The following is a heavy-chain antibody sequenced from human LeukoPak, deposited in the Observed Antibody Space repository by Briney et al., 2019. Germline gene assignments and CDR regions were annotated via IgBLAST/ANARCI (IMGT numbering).Heavy chain of an antibody. CDR3: ARFAPDVRLDS. CDR1: GGSINSSSYK. V-gene: IGHV4-39*01. J-gene: IGHJ5*01. CDR2: IFFSGGT. Sequence: PSETLSLTCTVSGGSINSSSYKWGWIRQPPGKGLEWVGSIFFSGGTYYNPSLQSPVTISIDTSKDQFSLKVSSVTAADPAMYYCARFAPDVRLDSWGQGTLVTVSS.